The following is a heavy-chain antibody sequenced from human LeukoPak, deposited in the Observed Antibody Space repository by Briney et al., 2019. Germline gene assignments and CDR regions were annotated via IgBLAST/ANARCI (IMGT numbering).Heavy chain of an antibody. CDR1: GYTLTELS. CDR3: ATVGGGHSGYDWGAFDI. D-gene: IGHD5-12*01. CDR2: FDPEDGET. Sequence: GASVKVSCTVSGYTLTELSMHWVRQAPGKGLEWMGGFDPEDGETIYAQKFQGRVTMTEDTSTDTAYMELSSLRSEDTAVYYCATVGGGHSGYDWGAFDIWGQGTMVTVSS. J-gene: IGHJ3*02. V-gene: IGHV1-24*01.